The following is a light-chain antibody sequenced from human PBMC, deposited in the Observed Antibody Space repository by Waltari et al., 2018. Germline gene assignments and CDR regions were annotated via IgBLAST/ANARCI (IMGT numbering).Light chain of an antibody. Sequence: QSALTQPASVSGSPGQSITIPCPGTSSDVGGYNYVSWYQQHPGKAPKPMIYDVSKRPSGVSNRFSGSKSGNTASLTISGLQAEDEADYYCSSYTSSSTWVVGGGTKLTVL. J-gene: IGLJ3*02. CDR2: DVS. CDR3: SSYTSSSTWV. CDR1: SSDVGGYNY. V-gene: IGLV2-14*01.